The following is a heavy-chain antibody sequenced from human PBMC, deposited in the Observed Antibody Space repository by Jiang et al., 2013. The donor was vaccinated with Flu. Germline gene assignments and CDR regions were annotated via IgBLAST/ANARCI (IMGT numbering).Heavy chain of an antibody. CDR3: ARTSTYYSDSSGYDPYSYFDY. D-gene: IGHD3-22*01. V-gene: IGHV4-4*02. Sequence: GSGLVKPSGTLSLTCAVSGGSISSSNYWSWVRQPPGKGLEWLGEIYPSGSTNFNPSLKSRLTMSVDKSKNQFSLKLSSVTAADTAVYYCARTSTYYSDSSGYDPYSYFDYWGQGNPGLRLL. CDR2: IYPSGST. J-gene: IGHJ4*02. CDR1: GGSISSSNY.